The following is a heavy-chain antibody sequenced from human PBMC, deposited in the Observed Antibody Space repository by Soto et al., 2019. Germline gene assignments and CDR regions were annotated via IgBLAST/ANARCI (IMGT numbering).Heavy chain of an antibody. CDR3: ARVPGYCSGGSCHIFDY. CDR2: INSDGGST. Sequence: GGSLRLSCVASGFTFSSYWMHWVRQAPGEGPVWVSRINSDGGSTSSADSVKARFTIFRDNAENTVYLQMNSLRAEDTGVYYCARVPGYCSGGSCHIFDYWGQGTLVTVSS. V-gene: IGHV3-74*01. D-gene: IGHD2-15*01. CDR1: GFTFSSYW. J-gene: IGHJ4*02.